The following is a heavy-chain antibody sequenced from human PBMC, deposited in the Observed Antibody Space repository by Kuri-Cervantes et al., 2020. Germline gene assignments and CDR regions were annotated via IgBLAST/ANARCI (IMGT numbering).Heavy chain of an antibody. D-gene: IGHD1-26*01. J-gene: IGHJ4*02. CDR2: ISNDGSNK. V-gene: IGHV3-30-3*02. Sequence: GGSLRLSCAASGFTFSSYAMSWVRQAPGKGLEWVAVISNDGSNKYYADSVKGRFTISRDNSKNTVYLQMNGLRTKDSAVYYCAKTVGSITRPDYWGQGTLVTVSS. CDR3: AKTVGSITRPDY. CDR1: GFTFSSYA.